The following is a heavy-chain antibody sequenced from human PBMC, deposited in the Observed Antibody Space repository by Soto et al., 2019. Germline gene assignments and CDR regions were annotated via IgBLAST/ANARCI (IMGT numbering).Heavy chain of an antibody. CDR2: INTKTGGT. V-gene: IGHV1-2*02. Sequence: GASVKVSCKASGYIFTGYYIQWVRQAPGQGLEWMGWINTKTGGTKYAQKFQGRVTMTRDTSINTAYMEVSRLRFDDTAVYYCATDKVAFDMWGQGTMVTVSS. D-gene: IGHD3-9*01. CDR3: ATDKVAFDM. J-gene: IGHJ3*02. CDR1: GYIFTGYY.